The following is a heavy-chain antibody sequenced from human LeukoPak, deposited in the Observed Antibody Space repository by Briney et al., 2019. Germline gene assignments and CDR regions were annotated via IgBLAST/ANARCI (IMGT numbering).Heavy chain of an antibody. Sequence: GGSLRLSCAASGFTISGNYMSWVRQAPGKGLEWVSLLYSGGSTYYADSVKGRFSISRDNSKNTLYLQMNSLRAEDTAVYYCASRDKGYYYGMDVWGQGTTVTVSS. CDR2: LYSGGST. CDR1: GFTISGNY. V-gene: IGHV3-66*01. J-gene: IGHJ6*02. CDR3: ASRDKGYYYGMDV. D-gene: IGHD5-24*01.